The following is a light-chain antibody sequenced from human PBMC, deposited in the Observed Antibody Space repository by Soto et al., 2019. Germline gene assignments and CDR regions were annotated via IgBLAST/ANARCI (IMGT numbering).Light chain of an antibody. CDR2: GNS. V-gene: IGLV1-40*01. CDR1: SSNIGAGYD. J-gene: IGLJ2*01. Sequence: QSVLTQPPSVSGAPGQRVTISCTGSSSNIGAGYDVHWYQQLPGTAPKLLIYGNSNRPSGVPDRFSGSKSGTSASLAITGFQAEDEAAYYIRSYDSCMCGYVVFGGGSKLTV. CDR3: RSYDSCMCGYVV.